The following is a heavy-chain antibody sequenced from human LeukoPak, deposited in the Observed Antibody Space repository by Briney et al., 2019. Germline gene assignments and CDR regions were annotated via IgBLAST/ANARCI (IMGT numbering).Heavy chain of an antibody. J-gene: IGHJ3*02. CDR1: GFTFTNYP. Sequence: PGGSLRLSCAVSGFTFTNYPMSWVRQAPGRGLEWLCIISGTADSKYYADSVKGRFIISRDNPRSTLYLEMNILRAEDTAVYYCAKADATIGGAFDTWDQGTMVIVSS. V-gene: IGHV3-23*01. CDR3: AKADATIGGAFDT. D-gene: IGHD3-16*01. CDR2: ISGTADSK.